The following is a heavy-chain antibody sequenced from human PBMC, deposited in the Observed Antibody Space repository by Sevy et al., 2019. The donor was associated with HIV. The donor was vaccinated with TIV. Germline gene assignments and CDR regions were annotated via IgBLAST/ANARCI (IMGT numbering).Heavy chain of an antibody. Sequence: GGSLRLSCAPSGFTFSSSAMNWVRQAPGKGLEWVSGIISSGDITYYPDSVKGRFTISRDNSKNTLYLQINSLRVEDTAIYYCAKRSNENFFDYWGQGSLVTVSS. J-gene: IGHJ4*02. CDR2: IISSGDIT. CDR1: GFTFSSSA. V-gene: IGHV3-23*01. CDR3: AKRSNENFFDY. D-gene: IGHD2-8*01.